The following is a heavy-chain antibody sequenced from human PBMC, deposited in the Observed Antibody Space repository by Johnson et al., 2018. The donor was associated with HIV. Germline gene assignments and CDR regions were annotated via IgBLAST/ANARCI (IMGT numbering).Heavy chain of an antibody. Sequence: EVQLVESGGGLVQPGGSLRLSCVASGFTFSNYPMHWVRQAPGRGLEYVSRVTNNGDSTYYVNAVKGRFTISRDNSKNTLYLQMDSLRAEDTAVYYCATDYNFWSGRPDSFDVWGQGTMVTVSS. CDR1: GFTFSNYP. CDR2: VTNNGDST. V-gene: IGHV3-64*01. CDR3: ATDYNFWSGRPDSFDV. D-gene: IGHD3-3*01. J-gene: IGHJ3*01.